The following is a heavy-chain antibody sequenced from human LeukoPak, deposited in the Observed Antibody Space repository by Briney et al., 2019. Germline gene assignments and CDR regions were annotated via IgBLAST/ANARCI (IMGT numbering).Heavy chain of an antibody. J-gene: IGHJ4*02. CDR2: IYTSGST. CDR1: GGSISSGSYY. D-gene: IGHD6-6*01. V-gene: IGHV4-61*02. Sequence: PSETLSLTCTVSGGSISSGSYYWSWIRQPAGKGLEWIGRIYTSGSTNYNPSLKSRVTISVDTSKNQISLKLSSVTAADTAVYYCVKSSFAATNIYSYFDYWGQGTLVTVSS. CDR3: VKSSFAATNIYSYFDY.